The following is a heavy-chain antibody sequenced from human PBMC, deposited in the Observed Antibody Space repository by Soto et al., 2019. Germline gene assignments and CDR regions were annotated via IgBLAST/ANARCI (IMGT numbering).Heavy chain of an antibody. J-gene: IGHJ2*01. CDR1: GGSFSGYY. CDR2: INQSGST. V-gene: IGHV4-34*01. Sequence: SETLSLTCAVYGGSFSGYYWSWIRQPPGKGLEWIGEINQSGSTNYNPSLKSRVTISVDTSKNQFSLKLSSVTAADTAVYYCARAVASFWYFDLWGRGTLVTVSS. D-gene: IGHD1-26*01. CDR3: ARAVASFWYFDL.